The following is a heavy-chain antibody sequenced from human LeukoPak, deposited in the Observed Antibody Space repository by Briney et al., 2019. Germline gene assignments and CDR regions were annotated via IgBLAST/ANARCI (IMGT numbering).Heavy chain of an antibody. CDR1: GFTFSSYA. J-gene: IGHJ4*02. D-gene: IGHD2-21*01. CDR3: AKNNLGVALFEYYFDY. V-gene: IGHV3-23*01. CDR2: ISGSGGST. Sequence: PGGSLRLSCAASGFTFSSYAMSWVRQAPGKGLEWVSTISGSGGSTYYADSVKGRFTISRDNSKNTLYLQMNSLRAEDTAVFYCAKNNLGVALFEYYFDYWGQGTLVTVSS.